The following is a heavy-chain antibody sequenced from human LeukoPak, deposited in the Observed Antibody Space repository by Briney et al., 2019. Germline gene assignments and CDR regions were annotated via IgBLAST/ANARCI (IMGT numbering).Heavy chain of an antibody. Sequence: SETLSLTCVVYGGSFSGDYWSWIRQPPGRGLEWIGEINHSGRTNYNPSLKSRVTISVDTSKNQFSLKLSSVTAADTAAYYCAREAPGEGGTYYGHFDYWGQGTLVTVSS. CDR3: AREAPGEGGTYYGHFDY. D-gene: IGHD1-26*01. V-gene: IGHV4-34*01. J-gene: IGHJ4*02. CDR2: INHSGRT. CDR1: GGSFSGDY.